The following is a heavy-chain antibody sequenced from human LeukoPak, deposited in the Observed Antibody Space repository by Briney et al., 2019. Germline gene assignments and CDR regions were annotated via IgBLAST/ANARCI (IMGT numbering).Heavy chain of an antibody. V-gene: IGHV4-59*01. CDR2: IYHSGST. J-gene: IGHJ4*02. D-gene: IGHD3/OR15-3a*01. CDR3: ARRRTGWQVFDF. CDR1: GDPISSYY. Sequence: PSETLSLTCTVSGDPISSYYWSWIRQPPGKGLEWIGYIYHSGSTNYNPSLKSRVTISVDTSKNQFSLKLSSVTAADTAVYYCARRRTGWQVFDFWGQGTLVTVSS.